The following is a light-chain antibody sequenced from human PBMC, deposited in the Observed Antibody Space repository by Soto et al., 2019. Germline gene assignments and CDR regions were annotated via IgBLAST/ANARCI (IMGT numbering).Light chain of an antibody. V-gene: IGLV2-14*01. CDR1: SSDVGGYNY. J-gene: IGLJ1*01. CDR2: DVT. Sequence: QSVLTQPASVSGSPGQSITISRTGTSSDVGGYNYVSWYQQPPGKAPKFMIYDVTNRPSGVSNRFSGSKSGNMASLTISGLQAEDEADYYCCSYTTSNTRQIVFGTGTKVTVL. CDR3: CSYTTSNTRQIV.